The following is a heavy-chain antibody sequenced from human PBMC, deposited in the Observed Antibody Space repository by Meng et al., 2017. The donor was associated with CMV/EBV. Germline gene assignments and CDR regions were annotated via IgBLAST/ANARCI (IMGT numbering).Heavy chain of an antibody. J-gene: IGHJ4*02. V-gene: IGHV3-74*01. D-gene: IGHD3-10*01. Sequence: ETLSLTCTVSGYSISSGYYWGWIRQPPGKGLVWVSRINSDGSSTSYADSVKGRFTISRDNAKNTLYLQMNSLRAEDTAVYYCARALPLAPVGYYFDYWGQGTLVTVSS. CDR1: GYSISSGYY. CDR3: ARALPLAPVGYYFDY. CDR2: INSDGSST.